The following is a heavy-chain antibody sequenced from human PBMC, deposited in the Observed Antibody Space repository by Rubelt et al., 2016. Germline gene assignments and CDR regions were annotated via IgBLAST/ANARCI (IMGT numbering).Heavy chain of an antibody. CDR1: GFAFSSSW. V-gene: IGHV3-74*02. CDR3: AKRGAGTLFDY. J-gene: IGHJ4*02. CDR2: INGDGFSI. D-gene: IGHD3-16*01. Sequence: VQLVESGGGVVQPGGSLRLSCAASGFAFSSSWMHWVRQAPGKGLVWVSRINGDGFSISYADSVKGRFPIARDNAKNMLYLQRNSLRAEDTAVYYCAKRGAGTLFDYWGQGTLFTVSS.